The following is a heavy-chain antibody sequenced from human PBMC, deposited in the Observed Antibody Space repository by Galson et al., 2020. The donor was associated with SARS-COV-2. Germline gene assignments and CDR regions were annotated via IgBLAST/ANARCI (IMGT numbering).Heavy chain of an antibody. Sequence: ETLSLTCAVYGWSFSGYSWSWIRQPPGKGLEWIGEINHSGSTNYNPSLKSRVTISVDTSKNQFSLKLSSVTAADTAVYYCARDSVLRYFDWLLKANWLDPGGQGTVVTVST. CDR2: INHSGST. J-gene: IGHJ5*02. V-gene: IGHV4-34*01. CDR1: GWSFSGYS. CDR3: ARDSVLRYFDWLLKANWLDP. D-gene: IGHD3-9*01.